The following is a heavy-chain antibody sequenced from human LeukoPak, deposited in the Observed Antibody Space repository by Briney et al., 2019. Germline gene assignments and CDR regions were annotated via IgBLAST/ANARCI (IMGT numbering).Heavy chain of an antibody. CDR1: GGSISSGNYY. CDR3: ARDRYYYDSSGYYLFDY. V-gene: IGHV4-61*02. D-gene: IGHD3-22*01. J-gene: IGHJ4*02. CDR2: IYTSGST. Sequence: SETLSLTCTVSGGSISSGNYYWSWIRQPAGQGLEWIGRIYTSGSTDYNASLKSRVTMSVDTSKNQFSLKLSSVTAADTAVYYCARDRYYYDSSGYYLFDYWGQGTLVTVSS.